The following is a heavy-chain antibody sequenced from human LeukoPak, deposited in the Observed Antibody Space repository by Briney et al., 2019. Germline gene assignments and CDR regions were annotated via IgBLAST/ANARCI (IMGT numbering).Heavy chain of an antibody. D-gene: IGHD6-13*01. CDR3: AKDIAAAGTSASYYYYYGMDV. J-gene: IGHJ6*02. CDR1: GFTFSSYA. CDR2: ISGSGGST. Sequence: GGSLRLSCAASGFTFSSYAMSWVRQAPGKGLEWVSAISGSGGSTYYADSVKGRFTISRDNSKNTLYLQMSSLRAEDTAVYYCAKDIAAAGTSASYYYYYGMDVWGQGTTVTVSS. V-gene: IGHV3-23*01.